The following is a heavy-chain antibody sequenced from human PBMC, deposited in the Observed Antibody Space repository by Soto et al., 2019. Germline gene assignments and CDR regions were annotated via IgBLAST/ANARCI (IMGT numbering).Heavy chain of an antibody. Sequence: EVQLLESGGGLVQPGGSLRLSCAGSGFTFGNYAMSWVRQAPGKGLEWVSAISGSGDSTYYANSVKGRFTISRDNSKNTLYLQMNSLRAEDTAVYYCAKDTPQEWLLVFHYWGQGTLVTVSS. CDR3: AKDTPQEWLLVFHY. J-gene: IGHJ4*02. CDR2: ISGSGDST. D-gene: IGHD3-3*01. CDR1: GFTFGNYA. V-gene: IGHV3-23*01.